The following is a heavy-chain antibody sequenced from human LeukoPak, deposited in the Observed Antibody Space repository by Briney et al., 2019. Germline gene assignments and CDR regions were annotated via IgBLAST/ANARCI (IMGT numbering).Heavy chain of an antibody. CDR3: ARDLGSSSPNAY. CDR1: GFTFSSYT. CDR2: ISSSSSYI. J-gene: IGHJ4*02. V-gene: IGHV3-21*01. D-gene: IGHD6-13*01. Sequence: GGSLRLSCAASGFTFSSYTMNRVRQAPGKGLEWVSSISSSSSYIYYADSVKGRFTISRDNAKNSLYLQMNSLRAEDTAVYYCARDLGSSSPNAYWGQGTLVTVSS.